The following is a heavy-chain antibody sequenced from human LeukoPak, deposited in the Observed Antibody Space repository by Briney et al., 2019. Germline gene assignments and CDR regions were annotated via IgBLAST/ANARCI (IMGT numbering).Heavy chain of an antibody. Sequence: GGSLRLSCAVSGFTFSSYSMNWVRQAPGKGLEWVSYISSSSSTIYYADSVKGRFTISRDNAKNSLYLQMNSLRAEDTAVYYCAREDYGSGSYIVVYFDYWGQGTLVTVSS. V-gene: IGHV3-48*04. D-gene: IGHD3-10*01. J-gene: IGHJ4*02. CDR1: GFTFSSYS. CDR2: ISSSSSTI. CDR3: AREDYGSGSYIVVYFDY.